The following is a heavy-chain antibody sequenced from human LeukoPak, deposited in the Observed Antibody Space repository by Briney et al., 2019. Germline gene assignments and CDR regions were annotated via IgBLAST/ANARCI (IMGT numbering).Heavy chain of an antibody. CDR2: IYYSGST. J-gene: IGHJ4*02. CDR3: ARGGGYSGYEPFDY. V-gene: IGHV4-59*01. CDR1: GGSISSYY. Sequence: SETLSLTCTVSGGSISSYYWSWIRRPPGKGLEWIGYIYYSGSTNYNPSLKSRVTISVDTSKNQFSLKLSSVTAADTAVYYCARGGGYSGYEPFDYWGQGTLVTVSS. D-gene: IGHD5-12*01.